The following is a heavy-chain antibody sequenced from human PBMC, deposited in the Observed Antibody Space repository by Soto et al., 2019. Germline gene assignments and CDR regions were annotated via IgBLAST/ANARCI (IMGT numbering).Heavy chain of an antibody. Sequence: PGGSLRLSCAASGFTVSSNYMSWVRQAPGKGLEWVSVIYSGGSTYYADSVKGRFTISRDNSKNTLYLQMNSLRAEDTAVYYCARDFSGMTTVTTKGDYWGQGTLVTVSS. CDR1: GFTVSSNY. J-gene: IGHJ4*02. D-gene: IGHD4-17*01. V-gene: IGHV3-66*01. CDR2: IYSGGST. CDR3: ARDFSGMTTVTTKGDY.